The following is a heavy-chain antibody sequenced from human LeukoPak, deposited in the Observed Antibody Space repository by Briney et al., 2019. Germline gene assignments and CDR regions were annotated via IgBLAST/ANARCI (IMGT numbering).Heavy chain of an antibody. V-gene: IGHV3-11*01. Sequence: PGGSLRLSCATSEFTFSDYYMSWISQAPGKGLEWISYINSGGNIIYYADSVKGRFTISRDNAKNSLYLQMNSLRAENTAVYYCARDRSWYSSGWSFDYWGQGTLVTVSS. J-gene: IGHJ4*02. CDR1: EFTFSDYY. CDR2: INSGGNII. D-gene: IGHD6-19*01. CDR3: ARDRSWYSSGWSFDY.